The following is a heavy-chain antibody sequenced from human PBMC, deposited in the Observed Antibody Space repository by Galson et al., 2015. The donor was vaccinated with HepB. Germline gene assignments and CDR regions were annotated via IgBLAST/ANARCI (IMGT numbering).Heavy chain of an antibody. CDR3: TRDQDFGDFKFDS. D-gene: IGHD4-17*01. V-gene: IGHV1-46*03. Sequence: SVKVSCKASGYAFTSYYMHWVRQAPGQGLEWMGKINPHGGSTRYAQRLQGRVTVTRDTSTSTVYMELSSLRSEDTAVYYCTRDQDFGDFKFDSWGQGTLVTVSS. CDR1: GYAFTSYY. CDR2: INPHGGST. J-gene: IGHJ4*02.